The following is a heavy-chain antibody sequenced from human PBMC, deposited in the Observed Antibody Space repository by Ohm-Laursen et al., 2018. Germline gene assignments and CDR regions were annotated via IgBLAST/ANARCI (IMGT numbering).Heavy chain of an antibody. CDR3: ARDSGSYGYGYFDY. Sequence: SSVKVSCNASGGTFSSYAISWVRQAPGQGLEWMGGIIPIFGTANYAQKFQGRVTITADESTSTAYMELSSLRSEDTAVYYCARDSGSYGYGYFDYWGQGTLVTVSS. D-gene: IGHD5-18*01. CDR1: GGTFSSYA. J-gene: IGHJ4*02. V-gene: IGHV1-69*01. CDR2: IIPIFGTA.